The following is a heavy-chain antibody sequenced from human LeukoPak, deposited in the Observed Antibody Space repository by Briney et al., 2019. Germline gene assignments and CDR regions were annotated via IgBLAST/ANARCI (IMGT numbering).Heavy chain of an antibody. J-gene: IGHJ4*02. D-gene: IGHD3-9*01. Sequence: GGSLRLSCAASGFTFSSYWMSWVRQAPGKGLEGVANIKQDGSEKYYVDSVKGRFTISRDNAKNSLYLQMNSLRAEDTAVYYCARDLSYDILTGYYQGNYYFDYWGQGTLVTVSS. CDR1: GFTFSSYW. V-gene: IGHV3-7*01. CDR2: IKQDGSEK. CDR3: ARDLSYDILTGYYQGNYYFDY.